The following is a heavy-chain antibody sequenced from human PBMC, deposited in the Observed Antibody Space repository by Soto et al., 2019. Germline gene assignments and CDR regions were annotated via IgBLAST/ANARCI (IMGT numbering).Heavy chain of an antibody. V-gene: IGHV3-53*01. D-gene: IGHD1-1*01. CDR2: VYTSGRT. CDR3: AREGFERLYFDQ. Sequence: PGWSLRLSCAASGFTVTNSYMAWVRQAPGKGLEWVSVVYTSGRTYHADSVKGRFTVSRDISTNMFFLQMNKLSAEDMATYYCAREGFERLYFDQWGRGTLVTVS. J-gene: IGHJ4*02. CDR1: GFTVTNSY.